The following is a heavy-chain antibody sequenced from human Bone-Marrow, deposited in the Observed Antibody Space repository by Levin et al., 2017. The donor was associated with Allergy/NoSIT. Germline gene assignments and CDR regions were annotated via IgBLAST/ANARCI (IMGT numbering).Heavy chain of an antibody. J-gene: IGHJ3*02. CDR1: GFTFDDYA. Sequence: SLKISCAASGFTFDDYAMHWVRQAPGKGLEWVSGISWNSGSIGYADSVKGRFTISRDNAKNSLYLQMNSLRAEDTALYYCAKGPVRGAFDIWGQGTMVTVSS. CDR3: AKGPVRGAFDI. CDR2: ISWNSGSI. D-gene: IGHD3-10*02. V-gene: IGHV3-9*01.